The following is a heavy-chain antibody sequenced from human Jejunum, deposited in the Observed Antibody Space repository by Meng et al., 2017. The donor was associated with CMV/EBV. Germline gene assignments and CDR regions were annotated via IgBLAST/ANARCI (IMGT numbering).Heavy chain of an antibody. CDR3: ARQDFGVVMPGDY. CDR2: IYPGDSDT. D-gene: IGHD3-3*01. CDR1: GYNFTDYW. V-gene: IGHV5-51*01. Sequence: SGYNFTDYWINWVRQIPGKGLEWIGIIYPGDSDTKYSPSFQGHVTISADKSISTAYLQWSSLKASDTAMYYCARQDFGVVMPGDYWGQGTLVTVSS. J-gene: IGHJ4*02.